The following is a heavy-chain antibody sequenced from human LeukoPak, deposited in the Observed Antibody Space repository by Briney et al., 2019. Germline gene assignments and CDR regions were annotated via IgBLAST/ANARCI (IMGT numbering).Heavy chain of an antibody. Sequence: PSETLSLTCAVYGGSFSGYYWSWIRQPPGKGLECIGEINHSGSTNYYPSLKSRVTISVDTSKNQFSLKLSSVTAADTAVYYCARGRNWNDGWFDPWGQGTLVTVSS. CDR3: ARGRNWNDGWFDP. J-gene: IGHJ5*02. CDR1: GGSFSGYY. D-gene: IGHD1-1*01. CDR2: INHSGST. V-gene: IGHV4-34*01.